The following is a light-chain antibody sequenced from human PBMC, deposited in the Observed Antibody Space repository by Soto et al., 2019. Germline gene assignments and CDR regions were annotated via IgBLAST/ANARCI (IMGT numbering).Light chain of an antibody. V-gene: IGLV2-14*03. CDR2: EVS. J-gene: IGLJ1*01. Sequence: QSALTQPAAVSGCPGQSITISCTGTRNDVGGYNYVSWYQQHPGTAPKLLMFEVSNRPSGVSGRFSGSKSGNTASLTISGLQSQDEADYYCSSYSSNNILSYVFGTGTKVTVL. CDR1: RNDVGGYNY. CDR3: SSYSSNNILSYV.